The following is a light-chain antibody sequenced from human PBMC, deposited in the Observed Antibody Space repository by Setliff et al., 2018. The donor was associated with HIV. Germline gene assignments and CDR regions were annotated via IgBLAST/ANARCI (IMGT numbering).Light chain of an antibody. V-gene: IGLV2-8*01. CDR3: SSYAGSSYV. CDR1: SSDVGGYNY. Sequence: QSVLAQSPSASGSPGQSVTISCTGTSSDVGGYNYVSWHQQHPGKAPKLMIYEVSKRPSGVPDRFSGSKSGNTASLTASGLQAEDEADYYCSSYAGSSYVFGSGTKVTVL. J-gene: IGLJ1*01. CDR2: EVS.